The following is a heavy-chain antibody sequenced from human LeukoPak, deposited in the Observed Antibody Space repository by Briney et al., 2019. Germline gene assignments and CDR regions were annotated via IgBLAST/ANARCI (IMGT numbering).Heavy chain of an antibody. D-gene: IGHD5-18*01. J-gene: IGHJ6*02. CDR2: INPSGGST. CDR1: GYTFTSYY. CDR3: ASQSVGKDVDRALAV. V-gene: IGHV1-46*01. Sequence: GASVKVSCKASGYTFTSYYMHWVRQAPGQGLEWMGIINPSGGSTSYAQKFQGRVTFTADESTSTAYMELISLRSDDTAVYYCASQSVGKDVDRALAVWGQGTTVTVSS.